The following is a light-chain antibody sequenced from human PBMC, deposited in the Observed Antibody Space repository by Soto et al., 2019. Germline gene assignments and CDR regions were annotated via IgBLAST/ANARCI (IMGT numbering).Light chain of an antibody. J-gene: IGKJ1*01. CDR3: QQYNNWPRT. CDR1: QSVSIH. Sequence: ETVLTQSPGTLSLSLGERATLSCRASQSVSIHLAWYQQKPGQAPRLLIYDTSTRATGIPARFSGSGAGTDFTLTISSLQSEDFAVYYCQQYNNWPRTFGQGTKVDIK. V-gene: IGKV3D-15*01. CDR2: DTS.